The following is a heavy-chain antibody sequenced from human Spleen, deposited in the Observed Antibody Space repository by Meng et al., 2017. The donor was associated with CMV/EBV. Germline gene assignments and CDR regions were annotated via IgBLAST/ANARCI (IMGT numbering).Heavy chain of an antibody. CDR2: IKSKSDGGTT. V-gene: IGHV3-15*01. Sequence: GGSLRLSCAASGFTFSDHYMSWVRQAPGKGLEWVARIKSKSDGGTTDYAAPVKGRFTISRDDSKNTVYLRMNSLKTEDTGVDYCTTGSAGYNNNWLDPWGQGTLVTVSS. CDR3: TTGSAGYNNNWLDP. D-gene: IGHD5-24*01. CDR1: GFTFSDHY. J-gene: IGHJ5*02.